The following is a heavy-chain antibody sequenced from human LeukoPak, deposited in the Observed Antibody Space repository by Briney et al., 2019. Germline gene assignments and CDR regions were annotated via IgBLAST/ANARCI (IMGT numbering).Heavy chain of an antibody. CDR3: AKDEGSYSSSPDAFDI. CDR1: GFTFSSYG. CDR2: ISGSGGST. Sequence: GTLRLSCAASGFTFSSYGMSWVRQAPGKGLEWVSAISGSGGSTYYADSVKGRFTISRDNSKNTLYLQMNSLRAEDTAVYYCAKDEGSYSSSPDAFDIWGQGTMVTVSS. V-gene: IGHV3-23*01. J-gene: IGHJ3*02. D-gene: IGHD6-13*01.